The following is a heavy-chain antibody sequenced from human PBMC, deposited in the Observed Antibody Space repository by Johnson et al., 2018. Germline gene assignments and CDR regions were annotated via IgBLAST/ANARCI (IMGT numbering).Heavy chain of an antibody. J-gene: IGHJ6*04. Sequence: VQLVESGGGVVQPGRSLRLSCAVPGSTFSSYAMHWVRQAPGKGLEWVSLISWDGGSTYYADSVKGRFTISRDNAKNSLYLQMNSLRAEDTAVYYCARDLGYCSGGSCYDLDYSYGMDVWGKGTTVTGSS. CDR3: ARDLGYCSGGSCYDLDYSYGMDV. V-gene: IGHV3-43D*04. D-gene: IGHD2-15*01. CDR1: GSTFSSYA. CDR2: ISWDGGST.